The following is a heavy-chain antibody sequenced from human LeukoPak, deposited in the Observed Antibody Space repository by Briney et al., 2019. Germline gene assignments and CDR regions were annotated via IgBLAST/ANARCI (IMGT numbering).Heavy chain of an antibody. CDR2: ISGSGGST. J-gene: IGHJ4*02. CDR3: LGVTVTTPFDY. V-gene: IGHV3-23*01. D-gene: IGHD4-17*01. CDR1: GFTFSSYD. Sequence: GGSLRLSCAASGFTFSSYDMSWVRQAPGKGLEWVSAISGSGGSTYYADSVKGRFTISRDNSKNTLYLQMNSLRAEDTAVYYCLGVTVTTPFDYWGQGTLVTVSS.